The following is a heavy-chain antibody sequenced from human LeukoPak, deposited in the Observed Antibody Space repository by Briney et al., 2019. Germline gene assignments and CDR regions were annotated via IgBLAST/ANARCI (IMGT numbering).Heavy chain of an antibody. Sequence: GGSLRLSCAASGFTFSSYGMHWVRQAPGKGLEWVSSISSSSSYIYYADSVKGRFTISRDDAKNSLYLQMNSLRAEDTAVYYCARDLRFGESAGYWGQGTLVTVSS. CDR2: ISSSSSYI. CDR1: GFTFSSYG. V-gene: IGHV3-21*01. D-gene: IGHD3-10*01. CDR3: ARDLRFGESAGY. J-gene: IGHJ4*02.